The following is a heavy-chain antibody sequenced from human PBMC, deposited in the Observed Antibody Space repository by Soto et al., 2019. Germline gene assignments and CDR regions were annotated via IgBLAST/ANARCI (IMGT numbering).Heavy chain of an antibody. CDR3: ATWGIAVAGRSFDY. Sequence: QVQLVQSGGEVKKPGASVKVSCKASGYTFTIFGITWVRQAPGQGLEWMGWISVNNGNTNSAQKGQDRVTMTIDTSSSTAYMELRSLRSDDTAVYYCATWGIAVAGRSFDYWGQGTLVTVSS. D-gene: IGHD6-19*01. J-gene: IGHJ4*02. CDR1: GYTFTIFG. CDR2: ISVNNGNT. V-gene: IGHV1-18*01.